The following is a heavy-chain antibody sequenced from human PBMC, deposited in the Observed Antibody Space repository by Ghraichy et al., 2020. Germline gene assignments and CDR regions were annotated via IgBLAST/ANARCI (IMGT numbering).Heavy chain of an antibody. J-gene: IGHJ4*02. Sequence: GGSLRLSCAASGFPFSNHAMHWVRQAPGKGLEWVAFIRYDGSNKNYADSVKGRFTISRDNSKNTLFLQMNSLRPEDTAVYYCAPGDYFDYWSQGTLVTVSS. CDR3: APGDYFDY. CDR2: IRYDGSNK. D-gene: IGHD7-27*01. V-gene: IGHV3-30*02. CDR1: GFPFSNHA.